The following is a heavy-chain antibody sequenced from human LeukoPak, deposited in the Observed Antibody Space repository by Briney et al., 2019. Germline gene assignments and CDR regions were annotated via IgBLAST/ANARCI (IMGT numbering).Heavy chain of an antibody. J-gene: IGHJ4*02. D-gene: IGHD6-19*01. CDR3: ARDTEIAVAANAHFDY. V-gene: IGHV1-69*04. CDR1: GGAFHTHV. CDR2: IIPMRDMT. Sequence: SVKVSCKASGGAFHTHVIHWVRQAPGRGLEWMGRIIPMRDMTNYAQDFQGRVIITADKSRSTAYMELRGLRSEDTAVYYCARDTEIAVAANAHFDYWGQGTLVTVSS.